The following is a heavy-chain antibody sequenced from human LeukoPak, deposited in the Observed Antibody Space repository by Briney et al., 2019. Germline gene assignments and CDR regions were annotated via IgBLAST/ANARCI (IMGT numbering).Heavy chain of an antibody. J-gene: IGHJ4*02. CDR2: ISWDGSDK. CDR1: GFDFNTFG. V-gene: IGHV3-30*03. CDR3: VRQAQEDY. Sequence: GGSLRLSCVASGFDFNTFGMHWVRQAPDTGLEWVAVISWDGSDKYYADSVKGRFTISRDNSKNTLYLQMDSLRSEDTGVYYCVRQAQEDYWGQGTLVTVSS.